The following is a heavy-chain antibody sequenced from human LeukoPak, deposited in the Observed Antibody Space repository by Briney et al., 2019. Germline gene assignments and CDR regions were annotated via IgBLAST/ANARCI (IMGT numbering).Heavy chain of an antibody. D-gene: IGHD6-19*01. V-gene: IGHV4-39*01. J-gene: IGHJ3*02. CDR2: IYYSGST. CDR1: GGSISSSSYY. Sequence: PSETLSLTCTVSGGSISSSSYYWGWIRQPPGKGLEWIGSIYYSGSTYYNPSLKSRVTISVDTSKNQFSLKLSSVTAADTTVYYCARGAQWLGAYDIWGQGTMVTVSS. CDR3: ARGAQWLGAYDI.